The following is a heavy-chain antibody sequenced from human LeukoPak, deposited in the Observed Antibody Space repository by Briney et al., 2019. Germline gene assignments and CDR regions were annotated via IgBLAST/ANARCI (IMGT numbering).Heavy chain of an antibody. J-gene: IGHJ4*02. CDR1: GGSISSYY. Sequence: PSETLSLTCTVSGGSISSYYWSWIRQPPGKGLEWIGYIYYSGSTNYNPSLKSRVTISVDTSKSQFSLKLSSVTAADTAVYYCARDRFYYGSGSYPDYWGQGTLVTVSS. V-gene: IGHV4-59*12. D-gene: IGHD3-10*01. CDR2: IYYSGST. CDR3: ARDRFYYGSGSYPDY.